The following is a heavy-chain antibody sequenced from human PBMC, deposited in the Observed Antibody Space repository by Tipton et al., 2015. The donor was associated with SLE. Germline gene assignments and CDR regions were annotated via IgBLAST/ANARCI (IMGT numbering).Heavy chain of an antibody. J-gene: IGHJ6*03. D-gene: IGHD6-13*01. CDR1: GDSVSSNSAA. V-gene: IGHV6-1*01. CDR3: ARGGALGSSWWGDYYMDV. Sequence: GLVKPSQTLSLTCAISGDSVSSNSAAWNWTRQSPSRGLEWLGRTYYRSKWYNDYAVSVKSRMTINPDTSKNQFSLQLNSVTPEDTAVYYCARGGALGSSWWGDYYMDVWGKGTTVTVSS. CDR2: TYYRSKWYN.